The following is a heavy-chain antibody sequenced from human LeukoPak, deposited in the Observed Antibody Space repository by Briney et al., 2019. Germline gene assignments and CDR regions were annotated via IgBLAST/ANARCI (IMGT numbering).Heavy chain of an antibody. CDR1: GYTFTSYA. J-gene: IGHJ4*02. CDR3: ATVTLVGATPKGFDY. V-gene: IGHV1-3*01. CDR2: INAGNGNT. D-gene: IGHD1-26*01. Sequence: GASVKVSCKASGYTFTSYAMHWVRQAPGQRLEWMGWINAGNGNTKYSQKFQGRVTITRDTSASTAYMELSSLRSEDTAVYYCATVTLVGATPKGFDYWGQGTLVTVSS.